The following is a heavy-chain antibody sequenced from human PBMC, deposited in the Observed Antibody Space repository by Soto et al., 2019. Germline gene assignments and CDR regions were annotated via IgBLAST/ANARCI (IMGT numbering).Heavy chain of an antibody. Sequence: GGSLRLSCAASGFTFSNAWMSWVRQAPGKGLEWVGRIKSKTDGGTTDYAAPVKGRFTISRDDSKNTLYLQMNSLKTEDTAVYYCTTPPEQLVAGGAFDIWGQGTMVTVSS. CDR2: IKSKTDGGTT. V-gene: IGHV3-15*01. D-gene: IGHD6-6*01. CDR3: TTPPEQLVAGGAFDI. CDR1: GFTFSNAW. J-gene: IGHJ3*02.